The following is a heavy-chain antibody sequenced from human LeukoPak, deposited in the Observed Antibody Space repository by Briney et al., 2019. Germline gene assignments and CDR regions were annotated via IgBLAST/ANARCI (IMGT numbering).Heavy chain of an antibody. D-gene: IGHD1-1*01. Sequence: ASVKVSCKASGYTFTSYGISWVRQAPGQGLEWMGWISAYNGNTNYAQKLQGRVTMTTDTSTSTAYMELRSLRSDDTAVYYRASRTGTTGYFDYWGQGTLVTVSP. V-gene: IGHV1-18*01. J-gene: IGHJ4*02. CDR3: ASRTGTTGYFDY. CDR1: GYTFTSYG. CDR2: ISAYNGNT.